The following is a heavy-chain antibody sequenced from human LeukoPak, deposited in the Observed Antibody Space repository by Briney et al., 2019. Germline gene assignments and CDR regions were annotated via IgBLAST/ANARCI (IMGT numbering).Heavy chain of an antibody. V-gene: IGHV4-34*01. CDR3: ASDQQDSSGYYGER. Sequence: PSETLSLTCAVYGGSFSGYYWSWIRQPPGKGLEWIGSIYYSGSTYYNPSLKSRVTISVDTSKNQFSLKLSSVTAADTAVYYCASDQQDSSGYYGERWGQGTLVTVSS. CDR2: IYYSGST. J-gene: IGHJ4*02. CDR1: GGSFSGYY. D-gene: IGHD3-22*01.